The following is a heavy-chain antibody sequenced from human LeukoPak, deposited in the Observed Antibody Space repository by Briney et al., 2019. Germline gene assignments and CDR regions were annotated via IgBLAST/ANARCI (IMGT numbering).Heavy chain of an antibody. CDR2: ISHGGST. J-gene: IGHJ6*03. D-gene: IGHD2-15*01. Sequence: PSESLSLTCAVYGGSFSDYSWSWIRQPPGKGLEWIGEISHGGSTKYNPSLQSRVTMSIDRSKSQFALKLSSVTAADTAVYYCAREVRDCSGGSCPNVYYMDVWGKGTTVTISS. CDR1: GGSFSDYS. V-gene: IGHV4-34*01. CDR3: AREVRDCSGGSCPNVYYMDV.